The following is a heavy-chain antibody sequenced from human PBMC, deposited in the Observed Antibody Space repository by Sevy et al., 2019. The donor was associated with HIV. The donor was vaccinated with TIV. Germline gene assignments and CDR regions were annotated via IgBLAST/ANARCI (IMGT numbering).Heavy chain of an antibody. D-gene: IGHD2-8*01. CDR1: GFTFSKYS. V-gene: IGHV3-23*01. J-gene: IGHJ4*02. Sequence: GGSLRLSCAASGFTFSKYSMSWVRRPPGKGLEWVSTLSFGCGEINYADSGKGRFTISRDNSKSSVYLQMNNLRPEDTAVYYCAREGCTKPHDYWGQGTLVTVSS. CDR3: AREGCTKPHDY. CDR2: LSFGCGEI.